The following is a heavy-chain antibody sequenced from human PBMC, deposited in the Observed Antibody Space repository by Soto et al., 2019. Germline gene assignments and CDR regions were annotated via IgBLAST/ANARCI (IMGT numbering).Heavy chain of an antibody. CDR2: MNPNSGNT. CDR3: ARGRSSDYSNYYYYGRDV. J-gene: IGHJ6*04. V-gene: IGHV1-8*01. CDR1: GYTFTSYA. D-gene: IGHD4-4*01. Sequence: ASVQVSCEASGYTFTSYAINWVRQATGKGLEWMGWMNPNSGNTGYAQKFQGRVTMATNTSISTANMELSSLRSEDTAVYYCARGRSSDYSNYYYYGRDVWGKGTTVTVSS.